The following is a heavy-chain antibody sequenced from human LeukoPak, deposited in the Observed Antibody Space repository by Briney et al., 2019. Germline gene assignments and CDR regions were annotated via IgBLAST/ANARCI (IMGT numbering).Heavy chain of an antibody. CDR3: ARDSVRGEMVIGHFSLDLDY. V-gene: IGHV1-46*01. J-gene: IGHJ4*02. CDR2: INPSGGST. D-gene: IGHD2-21*01. Sequence: ASVKVSCKASGYTFTSYYMHWVRQAPGQGLEWMGIINPSGGSTSYAQKFQGRVTMTRDTSTSTVYVELSSLRSEDTAVYYCARDSVRGEMVIGHFSLDLDYWGQGTLVTVSS. CDR1: GYTFTSYY.